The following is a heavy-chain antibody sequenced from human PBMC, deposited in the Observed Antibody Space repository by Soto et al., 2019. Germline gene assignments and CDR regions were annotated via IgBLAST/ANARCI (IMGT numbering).Heavy chain of an antibody. CDR3: ARAVVTATPPVYYYYGMDV. CDR1: GFTFSDYY. J-gene: IGHJ6*02. D-gene: IGHD2-21*02. Sequence: QVQLVESGGGLVKPGGSLRLSCAASGFTFSDYYMTWIRQAPGKGLARVSYISNSDSTRNYADSVQGRFTISRDNAKKSLYMQMNSLRAEDTAVYYCARAVVTATPPVYYYYGMDVWGQGTTVTVSS. V-gene: IGHV3-11*01. CDR2: ISNSDSTR.